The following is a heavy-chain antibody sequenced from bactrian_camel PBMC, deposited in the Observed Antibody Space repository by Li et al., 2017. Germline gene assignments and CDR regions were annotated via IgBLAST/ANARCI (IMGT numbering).Heavy chain of an antibody. Sequence: VQLVESGGGSVQAGGSLRLSCAASILDWYCMGWVRQAPGKEREGVASIYTQGGKTYYPDSVKGRFTISQDKSKNEMYLQMDNLQPEDTAMYYCAADFSDCAVFSDRMVNGLAYGFDIYGQGTQVTVS. CDR2: IYTQGGKT. J-gene: IGHJ4*01. D-gene: IGHD1*01. V-gene: IGHV3S31*01. CDR1: ILDWYC.